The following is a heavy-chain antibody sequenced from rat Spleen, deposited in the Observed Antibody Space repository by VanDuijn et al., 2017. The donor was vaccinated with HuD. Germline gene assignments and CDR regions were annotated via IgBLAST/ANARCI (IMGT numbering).Heavy chain of an antibody. Sequence: EVQLVESGGGLVQPGRSLKLSCAASGFTFDDYYMAWVRQAPTKGLEWVASINYDGGSTYYRDSVKGRFTISRDNAKSTLYLQMDSLRSEDTATYYCARQGYTTDRGFDYWGQGVMVTVSS. CDR3: ARQGYTTDRGFDY. D-gene: IGHD1-6*01. J-gene: IGHJ2*01. CDR2: INYDGGST. CDR1: GFTFDDYY. V-gene: IGHV5-7*01.